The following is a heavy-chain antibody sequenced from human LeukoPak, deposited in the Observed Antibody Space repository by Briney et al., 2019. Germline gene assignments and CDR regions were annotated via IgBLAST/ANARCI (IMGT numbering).Heavy chain of an antibody. V-gene: IGHV3-7*01. D-gene: IGHD3-10*01. Sequence: GGSLRLSCAASGFTFSSNWMSWVRQAPGKGLEWVANIKQDGSEKYYVDSVKGRFTSSRDNAKNSLYLQMNSLRAEDAAVYYCARRNYYGFIDYWGQGTLVTVSS. CDR2: IKQDGSEK. J-gene: IGHJ4*02. CDR1: GFTFSSNW. CDR3: ARRNYYGFIDY.